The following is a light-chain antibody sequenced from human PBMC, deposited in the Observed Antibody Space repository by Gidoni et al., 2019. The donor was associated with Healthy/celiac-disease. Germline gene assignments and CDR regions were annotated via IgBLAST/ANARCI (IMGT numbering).Light chain of an antibody. CDR1: QGISRY. CDR2: AAS. CDR3: QQLNSYPQVT. J-gene: IGKJ4*01. V-gene: IGKV1-9*01. Sequence: DIQLTQSPSFLSASVGDRVTITCRASQGISRYLAWYQQQPGKAPKLLIYAASTVQSGVPSRFSGSGSGTEFTLTISSLQPEDFATYSCQQLNSYPQVTFGGGTKVEIK.